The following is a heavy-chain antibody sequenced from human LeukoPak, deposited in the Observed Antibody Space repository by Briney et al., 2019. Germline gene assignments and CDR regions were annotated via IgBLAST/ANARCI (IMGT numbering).Heavy chain of an antibody. V-gene: IGHV1-18*01. J-gene: IGHJ4*02. Sequence: GASVKVSCKASGYTFTSYGISWVRQAPGQGLEWMGWISAYNGNTNYAQKLQGRVTMTTDTSTSTAYMELRSLRSDDTAVYYCARQGYGVTSQGAADYWGQGTLVTVSP. D-gene: IGHD4-23*01. CDR2: ISAYNGNT. CDR1: GYTFTSYG. CDR3: ARQGYGVTSQGAADY.